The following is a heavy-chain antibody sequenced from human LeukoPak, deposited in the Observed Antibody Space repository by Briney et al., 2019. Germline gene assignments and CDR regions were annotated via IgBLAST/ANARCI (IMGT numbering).Heavy chain of an antibody. V-gene: IGHV3-7*01. D-gene: IGHD2-15*01. CDR1: GFTSSDYW. CDR3: ARISSSRSSCYGVYDY. J-gene: IGHJ4*02. CDR2: IREDGSEK. Sequence: PRGFLRVSSAASGFTSSDYWMTSVRQAPRKRLEWVANIREDGSEKYHVDSLKGRFTISRDNAKNSVYIHMNTLRAQSTGVYYCARISSSRSSCYGVYDYWGQGSLVTVSS.